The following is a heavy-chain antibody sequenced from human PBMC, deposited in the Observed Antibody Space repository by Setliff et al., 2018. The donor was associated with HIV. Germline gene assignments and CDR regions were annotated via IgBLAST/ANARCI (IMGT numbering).Heavy chain of an antibody. D-gene: IGHD1-26*01. J-gene: IGHJ4*02. V-gene: IGHV1-46*01. CDR2: INPSGGST. Sequence: SVQVSCKASGYTFTSYYMHWVRQAPGQGLEWMGIINPSGGSTSYAQKFQGRVTMTRDTSTSTVYMELSSLRSEDTAVYYCARVNGGSYYGVYFDYWGQGTLVTVSS. CDR1: GYTFTSYY. CDR3: ARVNGGSYYGVYFDY.